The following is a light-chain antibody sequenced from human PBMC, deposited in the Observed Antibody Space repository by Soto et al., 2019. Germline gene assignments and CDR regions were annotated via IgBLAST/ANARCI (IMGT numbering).Light chain of an antibody. Sequence: ETVMTQSPATLSVSPGGRATLSCRASQSISDTLAWYQQKPGQAPRLLIHGASTRATGIPDRFSGSGSGTDFTLTISRLEPEDFAVYYCQQYGSSLITFGQGTRLEIK. J-gene: IGKJ5*01. CDR3: QQYGSSLIT. V-gene: IGKV3-20*01. CDR1: QSISDT. CDR2: GAS.